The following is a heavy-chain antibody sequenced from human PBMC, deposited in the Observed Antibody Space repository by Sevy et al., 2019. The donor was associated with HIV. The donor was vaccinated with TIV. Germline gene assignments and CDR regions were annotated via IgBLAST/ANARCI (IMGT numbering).Heavy chain of an antibody. CDR2: ISTYNGDT. V-gene: IGHV1-18*01. CDR1: GYTFSSYC. D-gene: IGHD1-26*01. CDR3: ARAPSGSQGPGQYFHH. Sequence: ASVKVSCKTFGYTFSSYCISWVRQAPGQGLEWMGWISTYNGDTNSAQKLQGRVTMTTDTSTSTAYMELRSLRSDDTAVYYCARAPSGSQGPGQYFHHWGQGTLVTVSS. J-gene: IGHJ1*01.